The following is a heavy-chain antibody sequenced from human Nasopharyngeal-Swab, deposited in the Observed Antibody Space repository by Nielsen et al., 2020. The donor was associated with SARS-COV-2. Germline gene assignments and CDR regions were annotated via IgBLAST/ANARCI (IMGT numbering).Heavy chain of an antibody. CDR3: AGGEESLANSYY. J-gene: IGHJ4*02. Sequence: SVKVSCKASGGTYSIYAISWVRQAPGHGPEWMGGIIPIFGTSNYAQKFQGRVTITADESTSTAYMELSSLRSEDTAVYYCAGGEESLANSYYWGQGTLVTVSS. CDR1: GGTYSIYA. D-gene: IGHD3-10*01. V-gene: IGHV1-69*13. CDR2: IIPIFGTS.